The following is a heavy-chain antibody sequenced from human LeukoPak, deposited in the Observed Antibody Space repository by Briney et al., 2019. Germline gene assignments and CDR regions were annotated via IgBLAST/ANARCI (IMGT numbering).Heavy chain of an antibody. CDR1: GFTFSSYA. CDR3: ARDDYGETFDY. D-gene: IGHD4-17*01. CDR2: ISGLGGST. Sequence: GGSLRLSCAASGFTFSSYAMSWVRQAPGKGLEWVSAISGLGGSTYYADSVKGRFTISRDNSKSTLYLQMNSLRAEDTAVYYCARDDYGETFDYWGQGTLVTVSS. V-gene: IGHV3-23*01. J-gene: IGHJ4*02.